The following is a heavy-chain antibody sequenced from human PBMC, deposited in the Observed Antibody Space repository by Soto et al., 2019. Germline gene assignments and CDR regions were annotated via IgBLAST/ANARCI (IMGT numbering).Heavy chain of an antibody. J-gene: IGHJ4*02. D-gene: IGHD3-16*01. V-gene: IGHV4-34*01. CDR1: DGSFSGYY. CDR2: INQSGST. Sequence: SATQSLTCAVYDGSFSGYYWSGLRQPPGKGLEWIGEINQSGSTNYTPSLQSRVTMSVDTSKNQFSLKLSSVTAADTAVYYCARIYDYVWGPLDYWGQGTLVTGSS. CDR3: ARIYDYVWGPLDY.